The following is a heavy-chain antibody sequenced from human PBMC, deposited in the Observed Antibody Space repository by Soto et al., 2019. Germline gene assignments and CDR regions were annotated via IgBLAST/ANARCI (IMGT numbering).Heavy chain of an antibody. J-gene: IGHJ4*02. V-gene: IGHV3-23*01. CDR1: GFTFSSYA. D-gene: IGHD3-10*01. CDR2: ISGSGGST. Sequence: GGSLRLCCVASGFTFSSYAMSWVRQAPGKGLEWVSAISGSGGSTYYADSVKGRFTISRDNSKNTLYLQMNSLRAEDTAVYYCAKVSFGSAMVPGFYDYWGQGTLVTVSS. CDR3: AKVSFGSAMVPGFYDY.